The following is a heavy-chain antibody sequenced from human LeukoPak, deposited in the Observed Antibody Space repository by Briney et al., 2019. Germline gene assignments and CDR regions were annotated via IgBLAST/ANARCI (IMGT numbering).Heavy chain of an antibody. V-gene: IGHV4-4*02. J-gene: IGHJ5*02. CDR2: IYHSGST. CDR1: GGSISSSNW. Sequence: NPSETLSLTCAVSGGSISSSNWWSWVRQPPGKGLEWIGEIYHSGSTNYNPSLKSRVTISVDKSKNQFSLKLSSVTAADTAVYYCARDATKGHCGGGNCGWFDPWGQGILVTVSS. CDR3: ARDATKGHCGGGNCGWFDP. D-gene: IGHD2-15*01.